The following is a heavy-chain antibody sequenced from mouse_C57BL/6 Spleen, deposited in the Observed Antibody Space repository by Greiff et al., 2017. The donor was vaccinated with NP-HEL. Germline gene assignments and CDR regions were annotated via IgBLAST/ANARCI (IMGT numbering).Heavy chain of an antibody. V-gene: IGHV1-76*01. Sequence: VKLQESGAELVRPGASVKLSCKASGYTFTDYYINWVKQRPGQGLEWIARIYPGSGNTYYNEKFKGKATLTAEKSSSTAYMQLSSLTSEDSAVYFCARSDAMDYWGQGTSVTVSS. CDR2: IYPGSGNT. J-gene: IGHJ4*01. CDR3: ARSDAMDY. CDR1: GYTFTDYY.